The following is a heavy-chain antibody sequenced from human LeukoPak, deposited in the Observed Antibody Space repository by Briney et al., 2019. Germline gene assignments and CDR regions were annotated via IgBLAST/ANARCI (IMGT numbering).Heavy chain of an antibody. CDR2: IDNSGRTI. Sequence: GGSLRLSCAASGFTFSDYYMTWVRQAPGKGLEWVSYIDNSGRTIFYADSVKGRFTISRDNAKNSLYLQMNSLRAEDTAVYYCTREGILAGVDYWGQGTLVTVSS. J-gene: IGHJ4*02. D-gene: IGHD6-13*01. V-gene: IGHV3-11*04. CDR1: GFTFSDYY. CDR3: TREGILAGVDY.